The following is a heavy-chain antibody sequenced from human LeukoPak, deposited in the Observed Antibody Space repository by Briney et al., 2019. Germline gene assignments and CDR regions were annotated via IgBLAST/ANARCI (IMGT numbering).Heavy chain of an antibody. CDR2: ISGSSSYT. CDR1: GFTFSDYY. J-gene: IGHJ1*01. Sequence: GGSLRLSCAASGFTFSDYYMSWIRQAPGKGLEWVTYISGSSSYTNYADSVKGRFTISRDNAKNSLYLQMNSLRAEDTAVYYCARHGLYDSSDYWTFQHWGQGTLVTVPS. CDR3: ARHGLYDSSDYWTFQH. V-gene: IGHV3-11*06. D-gene: IGHD3-22*01.